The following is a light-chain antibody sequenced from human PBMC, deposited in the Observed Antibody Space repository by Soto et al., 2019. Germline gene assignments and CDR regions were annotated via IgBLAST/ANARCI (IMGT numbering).Light chain of an antibody. CDR1: QSVGTK. CDR3: QRYNDWPPEYT. V-gene: IGKV3-15*01. CDR2: GTS. J-gene: IGKJ2*01. Sequence: EIVMTQSPATLSVSPGEGATLSCRASQSVGTKVAWYQHKTGQAPRLLIYGTSTRATGIPARFSGSRSGTEFTLTISSLQSEDCAVYYCQRYNDWPPEYTFGQGTKLEI.